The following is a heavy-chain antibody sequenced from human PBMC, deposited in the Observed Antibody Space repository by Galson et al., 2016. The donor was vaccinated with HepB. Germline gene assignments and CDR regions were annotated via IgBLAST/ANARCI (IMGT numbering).Heavy chain of an antibody. CDR2: ISYNGTIK. CDR1: GFTFSSYG. CDR3: AIGPSCSGASCYAAFYGLDV. Sequence: SLRLSCAASGFTFSSYGMYWVRQAPGKGLEWVTVISYNGTIKYYADSVKGRFTISRDNSKNTLFLQMNSLRVEDTAVYFCAIGPSCSGASCYAAFYGLDVWRQGTTVTVSS. D-gene: IGHD2-2*01. V-gene: IGHV3-30*03. J-gene: IGHJ6*02.